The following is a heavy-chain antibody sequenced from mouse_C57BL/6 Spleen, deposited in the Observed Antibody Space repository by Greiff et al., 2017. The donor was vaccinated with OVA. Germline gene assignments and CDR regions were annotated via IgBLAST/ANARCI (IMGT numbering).Heavy chain of an antibody. D-gene: IGHD5-5*01. J-gene: IGHJ4*01. Sequence: VQLQQPGAELVKPGASVKLSCKASGYTFTSYWMHWVKQSPGQGLEWIGMIHPNSGSTNYNEKFKSKATLTVDKSSSTAYMQLSSLTSEDSAVYYCARSELPVYYAMDYWGQGTSVTVSS. CDR2: IHPNSGST. CDR1: GYTFTSYW. V-gene: IGHV1-64*01. CDR3: ARSELPVYYAMDY.